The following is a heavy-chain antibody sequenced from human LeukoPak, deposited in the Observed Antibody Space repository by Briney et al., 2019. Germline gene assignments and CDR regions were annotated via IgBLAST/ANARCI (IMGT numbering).Heavy chain of an antibody. Sequence: SETLSLTCTVSGYSISSGYYWGWIRQPPGKGLEWIGSIYHSGSTYYNPSLKSRVTISVDTSKNQFSLKLSSVTAADTAVYYCANLQRGYSGYDLGVFGYWGQGTLVTVSS. CDR1: GYSISSGYY. CDR3: ANLQRGYSGYDLGVFGY. J-gene: IGHJ4*02. CDR2: IYHSGST. D-gene: IGHD5-12*01. V-gene: IGHV4-38-2*02.